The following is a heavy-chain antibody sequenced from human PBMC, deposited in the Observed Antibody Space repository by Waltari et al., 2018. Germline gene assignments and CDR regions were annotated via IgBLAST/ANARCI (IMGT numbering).Heavy chain of an antibody. J-gene: IGHJ6*02. CDR3: ARDRIAAAAPTYNYYYYGMDV. CDR2: IYSGGST. V-gene: IGHV3-53*01. Sequence: EVQLVESGGGLIQPGGSLRLSCAASGFTVSSNYMSWVRQAPGKGLEWVSVIYSGGSTYYADSVKGRFTISRDNSKNTLYLQMNSLRAEDTAVYYCARDRIAAAAPTYNYYYYGMDVWGQGTLVTVSS. CDR1: GFTVSSNY. D-gene: IGHD6-13*01.